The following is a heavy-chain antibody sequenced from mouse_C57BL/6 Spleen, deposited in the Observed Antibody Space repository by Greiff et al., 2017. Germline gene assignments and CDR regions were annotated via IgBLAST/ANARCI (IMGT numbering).Heavy chain of an antibody. CDR1: GYTFTSYG. V-gene: IGHV1-81*01. CDR2: IYPRSGNT. CDR3: ARGEDGYYLGDY. Sequence: VKLMESGAELARPGASVKLSCKASGYTFTSYGISWVKQRTGQGLEWIGEIYPRSGNTYYNEKFKGKATLTADKSSSTAYMELRSLTSEDSAVYFCARGEDGYYLGDYWGQGTSVTVSS. J-gene: IGHJ4*01. D-gene: IGHD2-3*01.